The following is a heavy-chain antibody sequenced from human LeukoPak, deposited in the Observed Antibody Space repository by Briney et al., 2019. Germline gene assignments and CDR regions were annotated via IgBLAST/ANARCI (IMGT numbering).Heavy chain of an antibody. D-gene: IGHD3-10*01. CDR1: GGSISSYY. Sequence: SETLSLTCTVSGGSISSYYWTWLRQPPGEELEWIGYIYNSGTTNYNHSLKSRVTISVDTSKNQFSLKLTSVTAADTAVYYCARRRASGFGELLDFWGQGTLVTVSS. V-gene: IGHV4-59*08. CDR3: ARRRASGFGELLDF. CDR2: IYNSGTT. J-gene: IGHJ4*02.